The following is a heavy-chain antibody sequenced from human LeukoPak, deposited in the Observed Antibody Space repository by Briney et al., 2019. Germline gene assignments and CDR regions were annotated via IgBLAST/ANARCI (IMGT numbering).Heavy chain of an antibody. CDR1: GFTFSSYW. CDR3: ARDVGL. J-gene: IGHJ4*02. CDR2: INSDESST. V-gene: IGHV3-74*01. Sequence: GGSLRLSCAAFGFTFSSYWMHWVRQAPGKGLMWLSRINSDESSTSYADSVKGRFTISRDNSKNTLYLQMNSLRAEDTAVYYCARDVGLWGQGTLVTVSS. D-gene: IGHD1-26*01.